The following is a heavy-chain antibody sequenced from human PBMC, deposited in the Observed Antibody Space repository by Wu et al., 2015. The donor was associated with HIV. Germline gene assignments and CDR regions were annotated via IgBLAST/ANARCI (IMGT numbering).Heavy chain of an antibody. J-gene: IGHJ4*02. CDR3: ARDPQGGSSWYTH. V-gene: IGHV1-2*02. Sequence: QVQLVQSGAEVKKPGSSVKVSCKASGVALTSFAFSWVRQAPGQGLEWMGWIDPASGAIKSAQKFQGRVTMTRDTSINTAYMELSRLMSDDTAVYYCARDPQGGSSWYTHWGQGTLVTVFS. D-gene: IGHD6-13*01. CDR2: IDPASGAI. CDR1: GVALTSFA.